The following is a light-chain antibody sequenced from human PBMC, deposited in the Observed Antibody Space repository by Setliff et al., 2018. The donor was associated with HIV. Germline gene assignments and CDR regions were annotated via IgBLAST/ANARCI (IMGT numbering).Light chain of an antibody. V-gene: IGLV2-14*01. CDR2: EVT. Sequence: SVLAHPASASGSPGQSITISCTGTSSDVGGYNFVSWYQQHPNKAPKVIIYEVTNPPSGVSYRFSGSKSGNTASLTISGLQAEDEADYYCTSMTSRITWVFGGGTKVTVL. CDR1: SSDVGGYNF. J-gene: IGLJ3*02. CDR3: TSMTSRITWV.